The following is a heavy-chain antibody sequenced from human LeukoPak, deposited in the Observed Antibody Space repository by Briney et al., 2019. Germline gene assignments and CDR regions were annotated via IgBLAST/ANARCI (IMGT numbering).Heavy chain of an antibody. V-gene: IGHV3-33*01. D-gene: IGHD3-10*01. CDR2: IWYDGSNK. CDR3: ARAYGRGSGSYYFDY. CDR1: GFTFSSYG. Sequence: GGSLRLSCAASGFTFSSYGMHWVRQAPGKGLEWVAVIWYDGSNKYYADSVKGRFTISRDNSKNTLYLQMNSLRAEDTAVYYCARAYGRGSGSYYFDYWGQGTLVTVSS. J-gene: IGHJ4*02.